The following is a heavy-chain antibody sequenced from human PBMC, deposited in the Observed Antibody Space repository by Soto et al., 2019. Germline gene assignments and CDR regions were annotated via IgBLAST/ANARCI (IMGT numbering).Heavy chain of an antibody. CDR3: ARGLILWFGELSRRGGYYYYMDV. V-gene: IGHV4-34*01. J-gene: IGHJ6*03. CDR2: INDSGNI. D-gene: IGHD3-10*01. CDR1: GGSFSGYQ. Sequence: QVQLQQRGAGLLKPSETLSLTCAVYGGSFSGYQWTWIRQTPGKGLEWIGEINDSGNINYNPSLKSRVTILLDTPKKQSSLKLSSVTAADSAIYYCARGLILWFGELSRRGGYYYYMDVWGKGTTVTVSS.